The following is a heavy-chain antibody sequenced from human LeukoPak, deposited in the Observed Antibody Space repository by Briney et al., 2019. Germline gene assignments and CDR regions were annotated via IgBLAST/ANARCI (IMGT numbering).Heavy chain of an antibody. CDR3: ARAPAAGTDHFDY. Sequence: SVKVSCKASGGTFSSYAISWVRQAPGQGLEWMGGIIPIFGTANNAQKFQGRVTITADKSTSTAYMELSSLRSEDTAVYYCARAPAAGTDHFDYWGQGTLVTVSS. V-gene: IGHV1-69*06. D-gene: IGHD6-13*01. CDR2: IIPIFGTA. J-gene: IGHJ4*02. CDR1: GGTFSSYA.